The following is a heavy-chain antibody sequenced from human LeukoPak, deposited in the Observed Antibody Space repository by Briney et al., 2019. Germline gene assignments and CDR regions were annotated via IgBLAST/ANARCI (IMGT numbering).Heavy chain of an antibody. CDR2: ISSSGSTI. D-gene: IGHD3-3*01. J-gene: IGHJ6*04. CDR1: GFTFSDYY. V-gene: IGHV3-11*04. Sequence: GGSLRLSCAASGFTFSDYYMSWIRQAPGKGLERVSYISSSGSTIYYADSVKGRFTISRDNAKNSVSLQMDGLRAEDTAVYHCVRESDVWSGPGIGRPLDVWGKGTTVTVSS. CDR3: VRESDVWSGPGIGRPLDV.